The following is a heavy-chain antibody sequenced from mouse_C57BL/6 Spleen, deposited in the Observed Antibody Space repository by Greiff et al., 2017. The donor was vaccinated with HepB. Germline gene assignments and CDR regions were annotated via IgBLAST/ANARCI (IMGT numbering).Heavy chain of an antibody. V-gene: IGHV1-64*01. CDR1: GYTFTSYW. CDR3: ARTAPRDYFDY. Sequence: QVHVKQSGAELVKPGASVKLSCKASGYTFTSYWMHWVKQRPGQGLEWIGMIHPNSGSTNYNEKFKSKATLTVDKSSSTAYMQLSSLTSEDSAVYYCARTAPRDYFDYWGQGTTLTVSS. CDR2: IHPNSGST. J-gene: IGHJ2*01. D-gene: IGHD3-3*01.